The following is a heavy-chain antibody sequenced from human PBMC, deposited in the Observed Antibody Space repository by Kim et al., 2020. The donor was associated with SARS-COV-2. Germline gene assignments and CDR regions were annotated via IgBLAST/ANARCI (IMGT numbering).Heavy chain of an antibody. D-gene: IGHD5-12*01. J-gene: IGHJ4*02. V-gene: IGHV3-53*01. CDR3: ARGGYGLYYFDY. Sequence: YYADSGKGRFTISRDNSKNTLYLQMNSLRAEDTAVYYCARGGYGLYYFDYWGQGTLVTVSS.